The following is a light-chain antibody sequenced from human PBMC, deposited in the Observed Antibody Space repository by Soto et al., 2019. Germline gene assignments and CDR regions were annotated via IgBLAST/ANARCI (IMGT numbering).Light chain of an antibody. CDR3: QQSYSTPLT. CDR2: AAS. J-gene: IGKJ4*01. CDR1: QTINSY. Sequence: DIQMTQSPSSLSASVGDRVTITCRASQTINSYLNWSQQKPGKAPKLLIYAASNLQSGVPSRFRGSGSATDFTLTISSLQPEDFATYYCQQSYSTPLTFGGGTKVDIK. V-gene: IGKV1-39*01.